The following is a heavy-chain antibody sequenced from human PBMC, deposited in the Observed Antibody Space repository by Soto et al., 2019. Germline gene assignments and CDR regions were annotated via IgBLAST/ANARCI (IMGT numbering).Heavy chain of an antibody. J-gene: IGHJ6*02. CDR3: ARDLWGYCGTDCYPLDV. Sequence: PSETLSLTCTVSGGSISRYYWSWIRQPPGKGLEWIGYMYNTGSTVYNPSFKSRVTISVDTSKNQFSLKLNSVTAADTAVYYCARDLWGYCGTDCYPLDVWGQGTTATVSS. CDR2: MYNTGST. V-gene: IGHV4-59*01. CDR1: GGSISRYY. D-gene: IGHD2-21*02.